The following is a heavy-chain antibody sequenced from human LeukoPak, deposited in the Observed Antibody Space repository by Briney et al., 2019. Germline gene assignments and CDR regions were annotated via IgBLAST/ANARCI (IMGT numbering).Heavy chain of an antibody. J-gene: IGHJ4*02. CDR2: ISSSSSYI. Sequence: GGSLRLSCAASGFTFSSYSMNWVRQAPGKGLEWVSSISSSSSYIYYEDSVKGRFTISRDNDKNSLYLQMNSLRAEDTAVYYCARDTGYSGYDWFYWGQGTLVTVSS. V-gene: IGHV3-21*01. D-gene: IGHD5-12*01. CDR3: ARDTGYSGYDWFY. CDR1: GFTFSSYS.